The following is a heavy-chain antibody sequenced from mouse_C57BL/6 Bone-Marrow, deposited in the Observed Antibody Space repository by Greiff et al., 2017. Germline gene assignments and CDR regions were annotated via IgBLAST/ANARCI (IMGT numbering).Heavy chain of an antibody. CDR2: INPSSGYT. V-gene: IGHV1-4*01. Sequence: VQLQQSGAELARPGASVKMSCKASGYTFTSYTMHWVKQRPGQGLEWIGYINPSSGYTKYNQKFKDKATLTADKSSSTAYMQLSSLTSEDSAVYYCARWDREAMDDWGQGTSVTVSS. CDR1: GYTFTSYT. J-gene: IGHJ4*01. CDR3: ARWDREAMDD. D-gene: IGHD3-3*01.